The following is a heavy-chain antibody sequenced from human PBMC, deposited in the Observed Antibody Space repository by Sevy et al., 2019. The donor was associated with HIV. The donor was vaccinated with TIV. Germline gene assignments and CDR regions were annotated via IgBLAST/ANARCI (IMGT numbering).Heavy chain of an antibody. D-gene: IGHD6-13*01. Sequence: ASVKVSCKASGYTFTSYGISWVRQAPGQGLEWMGWISAYNGNTNYTQKLQGRVTMTTDTSTSTAYMELRSLRSDDTAVYYCARVHICWYRPGDFDYWGQGTLVTVSS. J-gene: IGHJ4*02. CDR2: ISAYNGNT. V-gene: IGHV1-18*01. CDR1: GYTFTSYG. CDR3: ARVHICWYRPGDFDY.